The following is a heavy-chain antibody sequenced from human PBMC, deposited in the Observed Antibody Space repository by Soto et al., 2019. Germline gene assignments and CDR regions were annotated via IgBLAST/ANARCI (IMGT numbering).Heavy chain of an antibody. CDR2: INPNSGGT. V-gene: IGHV1-2*02. CDR1: GYTFTGYY. J-gene: IGHJ5*02. CDR3: ARARPTMVRGVIGWFDP. D-gene: IGHD3-10*01. Sequence: ASVKVSCKASGYTFTGYYMHWVRQAPGQGLEWMGWINPNSGGTNYAQKFQGRVTMTRDTSISTAYMELSRLRSDDTAVYYCARARPTMVRGVIGWFDPWGQGTMVTVSS.